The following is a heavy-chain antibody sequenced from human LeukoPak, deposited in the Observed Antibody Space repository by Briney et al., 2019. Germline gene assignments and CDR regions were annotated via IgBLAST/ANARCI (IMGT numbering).Heavy chain of an antibody. J-gene: IGHJ4*02. Sequence: PGGSLRLSCAASGFTFTTYGMTWVRQAPGKGLEWVSSISNSGTTIYYADSVRGRFTISRDNAKNSLYLQTISLRAEETAVYYCAGEGAVVLPVPGPGGLFWSEHTLPYFHFWGQGILVTVSS. V-gene: IGHV3-48*03. D-gene: IGHD2-15*01. CDR2: ISNSGTTI. CDR1: GFTFTTYG. CDR3: AGEGAVVLPVPGPGGLFWSEHTLPYFHF.